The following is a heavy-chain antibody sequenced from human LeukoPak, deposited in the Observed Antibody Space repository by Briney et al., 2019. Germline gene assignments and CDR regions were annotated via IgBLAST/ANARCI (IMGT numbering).Heavy chain of an antibody. Sequence: GGSLRLSCAASGFTVRSNYMSWVRQAPGKGLEWVSSISSSSSYIYYADSVKGRFTISRDNAKNSLYLQMNSLRAEDTAVYYCARGDYYDSSGYSDYWGQGTLVTVSS. CDR3: ARGDYYDSSGYSDY. J-gene: IGHJ4*02. D-gene: IGHD3-22*01. CDR1: GFTVRSNY. CDR2: ISSSSSYI. V-gene: IGHV3-21*01.